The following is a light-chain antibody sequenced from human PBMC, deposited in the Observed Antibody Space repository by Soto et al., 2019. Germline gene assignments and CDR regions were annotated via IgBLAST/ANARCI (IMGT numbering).Light chain of an antibody. CDR1: QSVSSSY. J-gene: IGKJ4*01. CDR2: GAS. CDR3: HRYNSVPLT. V-gene: IGKV3-20*01. Sequence: ELVLTQSPGTLSLSPGERATLSCRASQSVSSSYLAWYQQKPGQAPRLLIYGASSRATGIPDRFSGSGSGTDFTLTISSLQPEDVATYFCHRYNSVPLTFGGGTKVDIK.